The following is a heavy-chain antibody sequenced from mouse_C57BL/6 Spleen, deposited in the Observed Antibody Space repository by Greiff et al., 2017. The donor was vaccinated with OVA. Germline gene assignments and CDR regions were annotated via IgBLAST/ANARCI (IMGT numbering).Heavy chain of an antibody. J-gene: IGHJ1*03. Sequence: VHLVESGPELVKPGASVKLSCKASGYTFTSYDINWVKQRPGQGLEWIGWIYPRDGSTKYNEKFKGKATLTVDTSSSTAYMELHSLTSEDSAVYFCAREGGIYYYGSSYFDVWGTGTTVTVSS. CDR2: IYPRDGST. CDR3: AREGGIYYYGSSYFDV. D-gene: IGHD1-1*01. CDR1: GYTFTSYD. V-gene: IGHV1-85*01.